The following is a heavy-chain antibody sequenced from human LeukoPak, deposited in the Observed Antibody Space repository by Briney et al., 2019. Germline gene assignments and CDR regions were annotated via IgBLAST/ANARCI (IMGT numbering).Heavy chain of an antibody. Sequence: SGGSLRLSCAASGFTFSSYAMSWVRQAPGKGLEWVSAISGSGGSTYYADSVKGRFTISRDNSKNTLYLQMNSLRAEDTAVYYCAKEEYYDSSGYYSYWGQGTLVTVSS. CDR2: ISGSGGST. CDR3: AKEEYYDSSGYYSY. V-gene: IGHV3-23*01. CDR1: GFTFSSYA. D-gene: IGHD3-22*01. J-gene: IGHJ4*02.